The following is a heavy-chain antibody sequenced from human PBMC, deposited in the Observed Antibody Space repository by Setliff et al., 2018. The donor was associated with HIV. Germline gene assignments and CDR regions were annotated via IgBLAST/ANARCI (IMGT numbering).Heavy chain of an antibody. CDR1: RFTFTSAA. CDR2: IVVGSGNT. J-gene: IGHJ4*01. V-gene: IGHV1-58*01. D-gene: IGHD3-22*01. Sequence: SVKVSCKASRFTFTSAAVQWVRQARGQRPEWIGWIVVGSGNTKYAQRFQERVTITRDMSTRTAYMELSSLRSEDTAVYYCAVDLGDYYYDRTSYFEYWGHGTLVTVSS. CDR3: AVDLGDYYYDRTSYFEY.